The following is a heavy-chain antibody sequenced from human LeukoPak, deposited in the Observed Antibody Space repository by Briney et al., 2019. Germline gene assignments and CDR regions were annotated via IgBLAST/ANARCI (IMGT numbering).Heavy chain of an antibody. V-gene: IGHV3-11*01. CDR1: GFTFSDYY. D-gene: IGHD6-13*01. J-gene: IGHJ5*02. CDR3: ARDSRRIAAAGIHGRGEGWFDP. Sequence: KTGGSLRLSCAASGFTFSDYYMSWIRQAPGKGLEWVSYISSSGSTIYYADSVKGRFTISRDNAKNSLHLQMNSLRAEDTAVYYCARDSRRIAAAGIHGRGEGWFDPWGQGTLVTVSS. CDR2: ISSSGSTI.